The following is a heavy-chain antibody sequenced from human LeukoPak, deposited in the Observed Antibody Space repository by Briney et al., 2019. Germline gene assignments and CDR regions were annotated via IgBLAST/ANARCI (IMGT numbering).Heavy chain of an antibody. CDR3: ARATRNYDILTGYSTINWFDP. CDR2: IYYSGST. J-gene: IGHJ5*02. CDR1: GGSISSGGYY. D-gene: IGHD3-9*01. Sequence: PSETLSLTCAVSGGSISSGGYYWSWIRQPPGKGLEWIGYIYYSGSTNYNPSLKSRVTISVDTSKNQFSLKLSSVTAADTAVYYCARATRNYDILTGYSTINWFDPWGQGTLVTVSS. V-gene: IGHV4-61*08.